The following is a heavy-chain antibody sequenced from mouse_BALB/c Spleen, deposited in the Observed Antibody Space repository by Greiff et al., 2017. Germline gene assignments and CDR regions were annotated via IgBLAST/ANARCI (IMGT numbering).Heavy chain of an antibody. J-gene: IGHJ4*01. CDR2: ISNGGGST. CDR3: ARNYRYDGYAMDY. V-gene: IGHV5-12-2*01. Sequence: EVKVVESGGGLVQPGGSLKLSCAASGFTFSSYTMSWVRQTPEKRLEWVAYISNGGGSTYYPDTVKGRFTISRDNAKNTLYLQMSSLKSEDTAMYYCARNYRYDGYAMDYWGQGTSVTVSS. CDR1: GFTFSSYT. D-gene: IGHD2-14*01.